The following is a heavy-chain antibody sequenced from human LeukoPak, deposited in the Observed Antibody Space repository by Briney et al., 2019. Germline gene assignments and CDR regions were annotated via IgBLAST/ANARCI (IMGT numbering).Heavy chain of an antibody. D-gene: IGHD4-17*01. V-gene: IGHV3-74*01. CDR2: INPGGTYT. J-gene: IGHJ4*02. CDR1: GFTFSNYW. CDR3: ARGGADYVIGY. Sequence: PGGSLRLSCEGSGFTFSNYWMHWVRQGPGKGLVWVSRINPGGTYTNYAESVKGRFTISRDNTKNSLYLQMNNLRAEDTAVYYCARGGADYVIGYWGQGTLVTVSS.